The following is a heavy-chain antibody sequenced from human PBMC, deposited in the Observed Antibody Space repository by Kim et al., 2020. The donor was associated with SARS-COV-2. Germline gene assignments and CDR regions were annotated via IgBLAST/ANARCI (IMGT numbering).Heavy chain of an antibody. J-gene: IGHJ6*02. Sequence: GGSLRLSCAASGFTFSSYDMHWVRQATGKGLEWVSAIGTAGDTYYPGSVKGRFTISRENAKNSLYLQMNSLRAGDTAVYYCARGSSLVPGYSYGWGYYYYGMDVWGQGTTVTVSS. CDR3: ARGSSLVPGYSYGWGYYYYGMDV. V-gene: IGHV3-13*04. CDR1: GFTFSSYD. D-gene: IGHD5-18*01. CDR2: IGTAGDT.